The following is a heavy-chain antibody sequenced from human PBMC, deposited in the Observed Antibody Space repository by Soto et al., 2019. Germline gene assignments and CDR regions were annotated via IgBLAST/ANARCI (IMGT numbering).Heavy chain of an antibody. CDR1: GYTFSSYY. CDR3: ARAQNWNYYYYGMDV. D-gene: IGHD1-1*01. CDR2: INPSGGST. Sequence: GASGKVSCKASGYTFSSYYMNWVRQAPGQGLEWMGIINPSGGSTSYAQKFQGRVTMTRDTSTSTVYMELSSLRSEDTAVYYCARAQNWNYYYYGMDVWGQGTTVTVSS. V-gene: IGHV1-46*01. J-gene: IGHJ6*02.